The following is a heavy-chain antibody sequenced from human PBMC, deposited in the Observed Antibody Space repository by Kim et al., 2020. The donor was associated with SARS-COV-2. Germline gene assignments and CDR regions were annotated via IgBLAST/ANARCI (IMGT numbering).Heavy chain of an antibody. Sequence: SVKVSCKASGGTFSSYAISWVRQAPGQGLEWMGGIIPIFGTANYAQKFQGRVTITADESTSTAYMELSSLRSEDTAVYYCARDQQSAGQNKDYYGSGSYYKTYYYYYGMDVWGQGTTVTVSS. CDR3: ARDQQSAGQNKDYYGSGSYYKTYYYYYGMDV. D-gene: IGHD3-10*01. J-gene: IGHJ6*02. CDR2: IIPIFGTA. V-gene: IGHV1-69*13. CDR1: GGTFSSYA.